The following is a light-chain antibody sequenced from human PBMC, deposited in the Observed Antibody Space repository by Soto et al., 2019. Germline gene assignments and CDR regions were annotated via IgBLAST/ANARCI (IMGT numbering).Light chain of an antibody. V-gene: IGKV3-15*01. CDR2: GAS. CDR3: QPSYTLPWP. Sequence: EILMTHSPSTLSGSPCERRTLSCRASQSVSSNLACYQQKPGQAPRSTLYGASTRATGIPARFSASRSGPDFNLTIRSLQTEDFATYYCQPSYTLPWPFGQGTKVDTK. J-gene: IGKJ1*01. CDR1: QSVSSN.